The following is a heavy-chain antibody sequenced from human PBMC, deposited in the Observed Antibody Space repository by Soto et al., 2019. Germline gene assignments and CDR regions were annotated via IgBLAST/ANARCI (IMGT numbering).Heavy chain of an antibody. CDR2: IWYDGSKK. J-gene: IGHJ4*02. D-gene: IGHD5-12*01. CDR3: AREYSGFSFDY. V-gene: IGHV3-33*01. CDR1: GFTFNTYG. Sequence: QVQLVESGGGVVQPGRSLRLSCAASGFTFNTYGMHWVRQAPGKGLEWVAVIWYDGSKKYDADSVKGRFTILRDNSKNTLYLQMNSLSAEDTAVYYCAREYSGFSFDYWGQGTLVTVSS.